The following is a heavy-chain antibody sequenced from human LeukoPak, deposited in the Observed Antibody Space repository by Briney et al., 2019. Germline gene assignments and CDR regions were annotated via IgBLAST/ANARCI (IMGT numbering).Heavy chain of an antibody. CDR1: GGSISSYY. J-gene: IGHJ4*02. CDR3: ARGDGYNFFDY. V-gene: IGHV4-4*07. Sequence: PSETLSLTCSVSGGSISSYYWSWIRQPAGKQPEWIGRMYTSGSTYYNPSLKSRVTMSADTSKNQFSLKLTSVTAADTAVYYCARGDGYNFFDYWGQGTLVTVSS. CDR2: MYTSGST. D-gene: IGHD5-24*01.